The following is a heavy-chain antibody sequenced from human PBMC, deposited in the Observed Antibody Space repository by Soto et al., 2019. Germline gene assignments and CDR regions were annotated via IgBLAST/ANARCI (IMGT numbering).Heavy chain of an antibody. J-gene: IGHJ4*02. CDR2: IYHSGST. CDR3: AKDIYYFDY. CDR1: GGSIRSSNW. V-gene: IGHV4-4*02. Sequence: QVQLQESGPGLVKPSGTLSLTCTVSGGSIRSSNWWSWVRQPPGKGLEWIGEIYHSGSTNYNPSLESLVTISVDKSKNQFSLKLSSLTAADTAMYYCAKDIYYFDYWGQGTLVTVSS.